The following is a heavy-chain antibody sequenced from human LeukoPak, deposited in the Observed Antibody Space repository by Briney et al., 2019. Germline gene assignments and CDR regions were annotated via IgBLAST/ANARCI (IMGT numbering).Heavy chain of an antibody. J-gene: IGHJ4*02. CDR2: INAGNGNT. CDR3: ARGEKNYYGSGPLDY. V-gene: IGHV1-3*01. D-gene: IGHD3-10*01. CDR1: GYTFTSYA. Sequence: ASVKVSCKASGYTFTSYAMHWVRQAPGQRLEWMGWINAGNGNTKYSQKFQGRVTITRDTSASTAYMELSSLRSEDTAVYYCARGEKNYYGSGPLDYWGQGTLVTVSS.